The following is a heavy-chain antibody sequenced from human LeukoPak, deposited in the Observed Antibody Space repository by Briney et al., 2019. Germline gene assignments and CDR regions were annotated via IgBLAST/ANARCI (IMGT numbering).Heavy chain of an antibody. CDR3: AKDGKGAPVAGTGYFDY. D-gene: IGHD6-19*01. Sequence: GGSLRLSCAATGFTFSSYAMSWVRQAPGKGLEWVSVISGSGGNTYYADSVKGRFTISRDNSKNTLYLQMNSLRAEDTAIYYCAKDGKGAPVAGTGYFDYWGQGTLVTVSS. J-gene: IGHJ4*02. CDR2: ISGSGGNT. CDR1: GFTFSSYA. V-gene: IGHV3-23*01.